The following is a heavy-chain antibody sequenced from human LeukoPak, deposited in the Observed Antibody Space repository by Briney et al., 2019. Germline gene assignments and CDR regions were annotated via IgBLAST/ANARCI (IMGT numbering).Heavy chain of an antibody. V-gene: IGHV3-21*01. CDR1: GFTFSSYS. CDR3: ARAYSSSWYLYYGMDV. Sequence: PGGSLRLSCAASGFTFSSYSMNWVRQAPGKGLEWVSSISSSSSYIYYADSVKGRFTISRDNAKNSLYLQMNGLRAEDTAVYYCARAYSSSWYLYYGMDVWGQGTTVTVSS. D-gene: IGHD6-13*01. CDR2: ISSSSSYI. J-gene: IGHJ6*02.